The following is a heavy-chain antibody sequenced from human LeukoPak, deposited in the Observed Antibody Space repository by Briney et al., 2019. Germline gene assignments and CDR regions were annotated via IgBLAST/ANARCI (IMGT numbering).Heavy chain of an antibody. CDR2: IDEKDKGYATAT. J-gene: IGHJ5*02. V-gene: IGHV3-73*01. Sequence: GGSLRLSCAASGFTFSGSAIHWVRQSSGKGLEWVGQIDEKDKGYATATAYAASVKGRFTISRDDSINTAYLQMKSLKTEDTALYYCTRDNWFDPWGQGTLVTVSS. CDR3: TRDNWFDP. CDR1: GFTFSGSA.